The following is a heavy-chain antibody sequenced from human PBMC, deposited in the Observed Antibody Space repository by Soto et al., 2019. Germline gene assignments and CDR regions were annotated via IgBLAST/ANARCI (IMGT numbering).Heavy chain of an antibody. Sequence: SETLSLTCSVSGGSISSYYWSWILQPPGQRLEWIGYIYYSGSTDYNPSLKSLFTISVDTSKNQFSLKLSSVTAADTAVYYCERDLEYSSSSPGGWFDPWGQGTLVTVSS. CDR3: ERDLEYSSSSPGGWFDP. CDR2: IYYSGST. CDR1: GGSISSYY. D-gene: IGHD6-6*01. J-gene: IGHJ5*02. V-gene: IGHV4-59*01.